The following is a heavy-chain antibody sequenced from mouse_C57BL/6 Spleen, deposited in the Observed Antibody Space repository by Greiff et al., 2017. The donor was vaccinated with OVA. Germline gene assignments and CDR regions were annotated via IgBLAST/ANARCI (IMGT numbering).Heavy chain of an antibody. CDR3: ARDYLYAMDY. CDR1: GYSITSGYY. D-gene: IGHD5-1*01. Sequence: EVKLVESGPGLVKPSQSLSLTCSVTGYSITSGYYWNWIRQFPGNKLEWMGYISYDGSNNYNPSLKNRISITRDTSKNQFFLKLNSVTTEDTATYYCARDYLYAMDYWGQGTSVTVSS. V-gene: IGHV3-6*01. CDR2: ISYDGSN. J-gene: IGHJ4*01.